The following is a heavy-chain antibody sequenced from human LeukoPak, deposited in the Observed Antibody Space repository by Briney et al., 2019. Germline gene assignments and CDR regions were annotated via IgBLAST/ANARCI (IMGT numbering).Heavy chain of an antibody. V-gene: IGHV4-59*08. J-gene: IGHJ3*02. CDR3: ARLLSFAAVDAFDI. CDR2: IYYSGST. Sequence: SETLSLTCAVYGGSFSGYYWNWIRQPPGKGLEWIGYIYYSGSTNYNPSLKSRVTISVDTSKNQFSLKPSSVTAADTAVYYCARLLSFAAVDAFDIWGQGTMVTVSS. D-gene: IGHD2/OR15-2a*01. CDR1: GGSFSGYY.